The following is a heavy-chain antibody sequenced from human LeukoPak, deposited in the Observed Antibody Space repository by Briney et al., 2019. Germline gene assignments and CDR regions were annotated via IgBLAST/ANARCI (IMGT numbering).Heavy chain of an antibody. CDR1: GYTFTSYA. Sequence: ASVKVSCKASGYTFTSYAMHWVRQAPGQRLEWMGSINAGNGNTKYSQKFQGRVTITRDTSASTAYMELSSLRSEDTAVYYCARAPAVAGFNWFDPWGQGTLVTVSS. J-gene: IGHJ5*02. CDR2: INAGNGNT. CDR3: ARAPAVAGFNWFDP. V-gene: IGHV1-3*01. D-gene: IGHD6-19*01.